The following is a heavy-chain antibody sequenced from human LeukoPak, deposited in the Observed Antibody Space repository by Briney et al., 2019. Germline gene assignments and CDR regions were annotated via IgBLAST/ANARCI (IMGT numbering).Heavy chain of an antibody. Sequence: GESLRISCKGFGNSSATYWIIWVRQTPGKGLEWMGRIDPRDSYTKYSPPFQGHVIISADKSISTAYLQWSSLKASDTAMYYCARQREGYYGSGSYYNVCNWFDSWGQGTLVTVSS. CDR2: IDPRDSYT. CDR1: GNSSATYW. V-gene: IGHV5-10-1*01. D-gene: IGHD3-10*01. J-gene: IGHJ5*01. CDR3: ARQREGYYGSGSYYNVCNWFDS.